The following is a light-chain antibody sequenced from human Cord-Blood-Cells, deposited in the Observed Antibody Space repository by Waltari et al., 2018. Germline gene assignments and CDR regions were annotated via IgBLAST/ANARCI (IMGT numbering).Light chain of an antibody. CDR2: DAS. J-gene: IGKJ2*01. CDR3: QQRSNWPYT. CDR1: QSVSSY. Sequence: EIVLPQSPATLSLSPGERATPSCRASQSVSSYLAWYQQKPGQAPRLLIYDASNRATGIPARFSGSGSGTDFTLTISSLEPEDFAVYYCQQRSNWPYTFGQGTKLEIK. V-gene: IGKV3-11*01.